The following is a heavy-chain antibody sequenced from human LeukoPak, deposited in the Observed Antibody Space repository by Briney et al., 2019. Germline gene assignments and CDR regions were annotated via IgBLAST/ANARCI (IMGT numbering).Heavy chain of an antibody. CDR2: INPHSGGT. J-gene: IGHJ4*02. CDR3: ARGRKMAAAGTESPALFDY. CDR1: GYTFSEYY. D-gene: IGHD6-13*01. Sequence: ASVKVSCKASGYTFSEYYMHWVRQAPGQGLEWMGWINPHSGGTKYAQKFQGRVTKTRDTSISTAYMELSSLTSDDTAAYYCARGRKMAAAGTESPALFDYWGQGTLVAVSS. V-gene: IGHV1-2*02.